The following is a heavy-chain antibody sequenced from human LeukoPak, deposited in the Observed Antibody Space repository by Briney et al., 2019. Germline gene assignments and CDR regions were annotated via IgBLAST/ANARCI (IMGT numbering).Heavy chain of an antibody. CDR1: GFTFNTFA. J-gene: IGHJ4*02. CDR2: IIGSGKST. V-gene: IGHV3-48*02. D-gene: IGHD1-26*01. Sequence: GGSLRLSCAASGFTFNTFAMSWVRQAPGKGLEWVSGIIGSGKSTFYADSVKGRFTISRDNAKNSLYLQMNSLRDEDTAVYYCARFGLRAVGAALWGQGTLVTVSS. CDR3: ARFGLRAVGAAL.